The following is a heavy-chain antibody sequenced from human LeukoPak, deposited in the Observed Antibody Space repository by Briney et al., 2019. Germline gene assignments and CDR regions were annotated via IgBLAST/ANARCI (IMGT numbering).Heavy chain of an antibody. CDR2: ISGSGGST. D-gene: IGHD6-19*01. J-gene: IGHJ4*02. CDR3: AKDSSGWFILIDY. V-gene: IGHV3-23*01. Sequence: GGSLRLSCAASGFTFSSYWMHWVRQAPGKGLEWVSTISGSGGSTYYADSVKGRFTISRDNSKNTLYLQMNSLRAEDTAVYYCAKDSSGWFILIDYWGQGTLVTVSS. CDR1: GFTFSSYW.